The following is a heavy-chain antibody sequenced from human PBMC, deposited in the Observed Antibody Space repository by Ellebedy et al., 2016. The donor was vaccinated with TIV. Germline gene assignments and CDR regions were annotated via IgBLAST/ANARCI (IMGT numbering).Heavy chain of an antibody. V-gene: IGHV1-3*01. CDR3: ARAPYDSSGYLDY. J-gene: IGHJ4*02. CDR1: GYTFTSYA. Sequence: SVKVSCXASGYTFTSYAMHWVRQAPGQRLEWMGWINAGNSNTKYSQKFQGRVTITRDTSASTAYMELSSLRSEDTAVYYCARAPYDSSGYLDYWGQGTLVTVSS. CDR2: INAGNSNT. D-gene: IGHD3-22*01.